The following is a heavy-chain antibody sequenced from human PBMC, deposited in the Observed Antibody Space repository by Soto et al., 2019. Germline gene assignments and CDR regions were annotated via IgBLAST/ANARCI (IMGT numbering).Heavy chain of an antibody. CDR3: AKERGFDFLWGIRAFDV. Sequence: EVQLVESGGGLVQPGRSLRLSCAASGFKFDDYAIHWVRQAPGKGLVWVSSISWNSGSIAYAHSVKGRFTISRDNAKKSLYLQMNSLRTEDTALYYCAKERGFDFLWGIRAFDVWGQGTMVTVSS. CDR2: ISWNSGSI. CDR1: GFKFDDYA. J-gene: IGHJ3*01. V-gene: IGHV3-9*01. D-gene: IGHD3-16*01.